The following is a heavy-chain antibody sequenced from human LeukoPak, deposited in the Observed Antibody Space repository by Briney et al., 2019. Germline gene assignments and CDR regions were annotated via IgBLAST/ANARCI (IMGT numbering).Heavy chain of an antibody. CDR2: ISSSSSYI. D-gene: IGHD3-3*01. V-gene: IGHV3-21*01. CDR1: GFTFSSYS. Sequence: PGGSLRLSCAASGFTFSSYSMNWVRQAPGKGLEWVSSISSSSSYIYYADSVKGRFTISRDNAKNTLYLQMNSLRAEDTAVYYCARGIRFLEWEPYYMDVWGKGTTVTVSS. J-gene: IGHJ6*03. CDR3: ARGIRFLEWEPYYMDV.